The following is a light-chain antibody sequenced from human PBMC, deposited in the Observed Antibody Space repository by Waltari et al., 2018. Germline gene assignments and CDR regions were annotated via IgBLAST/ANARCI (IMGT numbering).Light chain of an antibody. V-gene: IGLV2-23*01. CDR1: SSGLGPFNL. J-gene: IGLJ3*02. CDR2: EAS. Sequence: QSALAHTASLSGSPGQSISISFIGTSSGLGPFNLVPWYQHHPGKAPKLIVFEASKRPSGVSNRFSGSKAANTASLIISGLQADDEADYYCCSYAGSGSRVFGGGTKVTVI. CDR3: CSYAGSGSRV.